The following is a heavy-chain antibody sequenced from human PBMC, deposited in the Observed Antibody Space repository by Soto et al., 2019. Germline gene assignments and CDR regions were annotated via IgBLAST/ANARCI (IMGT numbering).Heavy chain of an antibody. V-gene: IGHV1-69*01. CDR1: GGTFSSYT. J-gene: IGHJ5*02. Sequence: QMQLLQSGTEVKKPGSSVKVSCQTSGGTFSSYTLTWVRQAPGQGLEWMGGIIPSFGTTTYAQKFQGRVTITADESTSTAYMELSSLGSDDTAVYYCARSRKQWPALSPCWLDPWGQGTLVIVSS. CDR3: ARSRKQWPALSPCWLDP. CDR2: IIPSFGTT. D-gene: IGHD6-19*01.